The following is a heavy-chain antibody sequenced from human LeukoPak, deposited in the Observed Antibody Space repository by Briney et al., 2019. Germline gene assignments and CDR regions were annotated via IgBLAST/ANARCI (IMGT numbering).Heavy chain of an antibody. CDR3: ARWVAVATFDY. V-gene: IGHV3-11*06. CDR1: GFTFSDYY. J-gene: IGHJ4*02. D-gene: IGHD6-19*01. CDR2: ISSSSSYT. Sequence: GGSLRLSWAASGFTFSDYYMSWIRQAPEKGLEWVSYISSSSSYTNYADSVKGRFTISRDNAKNSLYLQMNSLRAEDTAVYYCARWVAVATFDYWGQGTLVTVSS.